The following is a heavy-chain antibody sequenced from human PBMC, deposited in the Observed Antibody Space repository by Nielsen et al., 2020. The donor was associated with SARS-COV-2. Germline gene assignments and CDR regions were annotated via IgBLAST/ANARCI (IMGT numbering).Heavy chain of an antibody. Sequence: SETLSLTCTVSGGSISSGDYYWSWIRQPPGKGLEWIGYIYYSGSTNYNPSLKSRVTISVDTSKNQFSLKLSSVTAADTAVYYCARTGPRIAVGLFDYWGQGTLVTVSS. D-gene: IGHD6-19*01. CDR2: IYYSGST. J-gene: IGHJ4*02. CDR3: ARTGPRIAVGLFDY. CDR1: GGSISSGDYY. V-gene: IGHV4-61*08.